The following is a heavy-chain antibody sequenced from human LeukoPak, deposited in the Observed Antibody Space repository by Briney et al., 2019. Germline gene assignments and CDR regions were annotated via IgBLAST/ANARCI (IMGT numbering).Heavy chain of an antibody. D-gene: IGHD3-10*01. J-gene: IGHJ4*02. CDR2: IWYDGSNK. CDR1: GFTFSSYG. CDR3: ARDNPRIAGSLDY. V-gene: IGHV3-33*01. Sequence: GGSLRLSCAASGFTFSSYGMHWVRQAPGKGLEWVAVIWYDGSNKYYADSVKGRFTISRDNSKNTLYLQMNSLRAEDTAVYYCARDNPRIAGSLDYWGQGTLVTVSS.